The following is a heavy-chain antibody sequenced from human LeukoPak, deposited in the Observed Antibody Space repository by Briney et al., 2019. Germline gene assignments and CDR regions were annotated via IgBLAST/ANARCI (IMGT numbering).Heavy chain of an antibody. D-gene: IGHD4-23*01. CDR1: GGSISNTNW. V-gene: IGHV4-4*02. CDR2: VNLQGST. J-gene: IGHJ4*02. Sequence: SETLSLTRGVSGGSISNTNWWTWFRQPPGKGLEWIGEVNLQGSTNYNPSLKSRVTISVDTSKNQFSLNLSSVTAADTAVYYCARAPATVVEFDCWGQGNLVTVSS. CDR3: ARAPATVVEFDC.